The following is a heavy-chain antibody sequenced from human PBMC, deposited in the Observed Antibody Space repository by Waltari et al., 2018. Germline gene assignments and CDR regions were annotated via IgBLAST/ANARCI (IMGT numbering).Heavy chain of an antibody. CDR3: ARRGDYYDSSGYYPSVDY. V-gene: IGHV4-38-2*01. CDR2: IYHSGST. CDR1: GYSISSGYY. Sequence: QVQLQESGPGLVKPSETLSLTCAVSGYSISSGYYWGWIRQPPGKGLEWIGSIYHSGSTYYNPSLKSRVTISVDTSKNQFSLKLSSVTAADTAVYYCARRGDYYDSSGYYPSVDYWGQGTLVTVSS. J-gene: IGHJ4*02. D-gene: IGHD3-22*01.